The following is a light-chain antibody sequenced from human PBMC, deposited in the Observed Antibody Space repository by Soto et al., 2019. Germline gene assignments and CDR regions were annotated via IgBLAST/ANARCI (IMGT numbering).Light chain of an antibody. V-gene: IGKV3-15*01. Sequence: EIVLTQSPGTLPLSPGEIATLSCRASQSVSSNLAWYQQKPGQAPRLLIYGASTRATGIPARFSGSGSGTEFTLTISSLQSEDFAVYYCQQYNNWPPITFGQGTRLEIK. CDR3: QQYNNWPPIT. J-gene: IGKJ5*01. CDR2: GAS. CDR1: QSVSSN.